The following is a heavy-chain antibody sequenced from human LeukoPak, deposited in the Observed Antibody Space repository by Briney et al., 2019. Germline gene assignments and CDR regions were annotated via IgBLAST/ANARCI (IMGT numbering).Heavy chain of an antibody. D-gene: IGHD3-16*02. CDR2: INPSGGST. CDR1: GYTFXXYY. CDR3: ARDNSVGDIAWWFDP. V-gene: IGHV1-46*01. Sequence: GYTFXXYYMHWVRQAPGQGLEWMGIINPSGGSTSYAQKFQGRVTITRDMSTSTVYMELSSLRSEDTAVYYCARDNSVGDIAWWFDPWGQGTLVTVSS. J-gene: IGHJ5*02.